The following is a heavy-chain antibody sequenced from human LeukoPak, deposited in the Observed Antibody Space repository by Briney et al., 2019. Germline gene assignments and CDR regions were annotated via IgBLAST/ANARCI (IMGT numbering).Heavy chain of an antibody. V-gene: IGHV3-21*06. J-gene: IGHJ4*02. CDR3: ATETNGRHYDY. CDR1: GLTFSTSG. D-gene: IGHD1-14*01. CDR2: IGPTGSDR. Sequence: GGSLRLSCTASGLTFSTSGFNWVRQAPGKGLEWVASIGPTGSDRYHADSIKGRFTISRDNANNFLYLQMNSLRAEDTAVYYCATETNGRHYDYWGQGTLVTVPS.